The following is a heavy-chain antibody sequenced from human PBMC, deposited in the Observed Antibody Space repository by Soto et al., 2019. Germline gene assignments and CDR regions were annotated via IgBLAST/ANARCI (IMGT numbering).Heavy chain of an antibody. CDR2: ISYDGSNK. J-gene: IGHJ3*02. D-gene: IGHD3-22*01. Sequence: LRLSCAASGFTFSSYAMHWVRQAPGKGLEWVAVISYDGSNKYYADSVKGRFTISRDNSKNTLYLQMNSLRAEDTAVYYCARDMFGVVVIAPGAFDIWGQGTMVTVSS. V-gene: IGHV3-30-3*01. CDR1: GFTFSSYA. CDR3: ARDMFGVVVIAPGAFDI.